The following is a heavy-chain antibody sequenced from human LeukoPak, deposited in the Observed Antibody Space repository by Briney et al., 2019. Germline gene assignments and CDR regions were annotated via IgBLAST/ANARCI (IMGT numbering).Heavy chain of an antibody. D-gene: IGHD4-11*01. CDR1: GGSISSYY. V-gene: IGHV4-59*01. Sequence: PSETLSLTCTVSGGSISSYYWSWIRQPPGKGLEWIGYIYYSGSTNYNPSLKSRVTISVDTSKNQFSLMLSSVTAADTAVCYCAREGDSNLYYYYMDVWGKGTTVTVSS. CDR3: AREGDSNLYYYYMDV. CDR2: IYYSGST. J-gene: IGHJ6*03.